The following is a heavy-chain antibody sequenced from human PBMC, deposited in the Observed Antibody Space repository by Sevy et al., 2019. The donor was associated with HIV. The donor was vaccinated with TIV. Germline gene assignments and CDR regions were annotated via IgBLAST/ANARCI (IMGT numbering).Heavy chain of an antibody. Sequence: GGSLRLSCAASGFTSSSYAMNWVRQAPGKGLDWVSSVSVTGRSTYYADSVEGRFTISRDNSKSTLYLQMNSLRADDTAVYYCAKGYCSGGSCPRDYYYYGMDVWGQGTTVTVSS. CDR2: VSVTGRST. V-gene: IGHV3-23*01. CDR1: GFTSSSYA. CDR3: AKGYCSGGSCPRDYYYYGMDV. D-gene: IGHD2-15*01. J-gene: IGHJ6*02.